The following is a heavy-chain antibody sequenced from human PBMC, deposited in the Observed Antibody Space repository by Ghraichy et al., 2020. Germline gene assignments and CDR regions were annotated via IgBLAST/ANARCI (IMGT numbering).Heavy chain of an antibody. J-gene: IGHJ6*03. Sequence: SGPTLVKPTETLTLTCTVSGFSLSNARMGVSWIRQPPGKALEWLAHIFSNDEKSYSTSLKSRLTISKDTSKSQVVLTMTNMDPVDTATYYCARIRSSGWPYYYYYYMDVWGKGTTVTVSS. D-gene: IGHD6-19*01. CDR3: ARIRSSGWPYYYYYYMDV. CDR1: GFSLSNARMG. CDR2: IFSNDEK. V-gene: IGHV2-26*01.